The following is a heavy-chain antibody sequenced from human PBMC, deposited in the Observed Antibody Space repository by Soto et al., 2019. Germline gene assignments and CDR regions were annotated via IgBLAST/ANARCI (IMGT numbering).Heavy chain of an antibody. Sequence: SETLSLTCGISGGYFSANYWGWIRQSPGKGLEWLGEINHSGSTEYNPSLKSRVTISADSSKNQFSLTLTSVTAADTAVYYCATGGLFSSWGQGTLVTVSS. CDR2: INHSGST. J-gene: IGHJ5*02. D-gene: IGHD3-3*01. CDR3: ATGGLFSS. CDR1: GGYFSANY. V-gene: IGHV4-34*01.